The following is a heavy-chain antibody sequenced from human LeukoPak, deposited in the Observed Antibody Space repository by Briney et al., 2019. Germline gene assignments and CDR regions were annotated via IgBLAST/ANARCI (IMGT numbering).Heavy chain of an antibody. CDR3: ARDRYGYDFAPFFYYFDY. CDR2: ISSSSSYI. J-gene: IGHJ4*02. D-gene: IGHD5-12*01. Sequence: GGSLRLSCAASGFTFSSYSMNWVRQAPGKGLEWVSSISSSSSYIYYADSVKGRFTISRDNAKNPLYLQMNSLRAEDTAVYYCARDRYGYDFAPFFYYFDYWGQGTLVTVSS. CDR1: GFTFSSYS. V-gene: IGHV3-21*01.